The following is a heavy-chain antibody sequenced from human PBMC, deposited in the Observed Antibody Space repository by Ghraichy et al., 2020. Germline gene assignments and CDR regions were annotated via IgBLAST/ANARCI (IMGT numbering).Heavy chain of an antibody. CDR3: ATSTPGAAAPLPFDY. V-gene: IGHV1-18*04. CDR1: GYTFTSYG. Sequence: ASVKVSCQASGYTFTSYGISWVRQAPGQGLEWMGWINTYNGDTKYAQKLQGRVTMTRDTSTSTAYMELRSLRSDDTAVYYCATSTPGAAAPLPFDYWGQGTLVTVSS. D-gene: IGHD2-15*01. J-gene: IGHJ4*02. CDR2: INTYNGDT.